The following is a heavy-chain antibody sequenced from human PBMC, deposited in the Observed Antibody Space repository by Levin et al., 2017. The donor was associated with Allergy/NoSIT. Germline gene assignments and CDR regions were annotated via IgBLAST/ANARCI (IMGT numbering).Heavy chain of an antibody. Sequence: PSETLSLTCAVYGGSFSGYYWSWIRQPPGKGLEWIGEINHSGSTNYNPSLKSRVTISVDTSKNQFSLKLSSVAAADTAVYYCARVRGFGELDYWGQGTLVTVSS. D-gene: IGHD3-10*01. CDR1: GGSFSGYY. CDR2: INHSGST. V-gene: IGHV4-34*01. J-gene: IGHJ4*02. CDR3: ARVRGFGELDY.